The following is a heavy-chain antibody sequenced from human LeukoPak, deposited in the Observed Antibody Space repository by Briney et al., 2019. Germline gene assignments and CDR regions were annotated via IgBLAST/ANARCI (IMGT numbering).Heavy chain of an antibody. D-gene: IGHD2-8*01. J-gene: IGHJ5*02. CDR2: INSDGSST. CDR3: ARGVDIVLMVYAT. V-gene: IGHV3-74*01. CDR1: GFTFSSYW. Sequence: PGGSLRLSCAASGFTFSSYWMHWVRQAPGKGLVWVSRINSDGSSTSYADSVKGRFTISRDNAKNTLYLQMNSLRAEDTAVYYCARGVDIVLMVYATWGQGTLVTVSS.